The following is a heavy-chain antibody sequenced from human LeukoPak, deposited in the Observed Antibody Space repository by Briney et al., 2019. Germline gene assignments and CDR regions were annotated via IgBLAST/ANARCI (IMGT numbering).Heavy chain of an antibody. V-gene: IGHV5-51*01. J-gene: IGHJ4*02. CDR2: IYPGDSDT. CDR1: GYSFTSYW. Sequence: GESLKISCKGSGYSFTSYWIGWVRQMPGKGLEWMGIIYPGDSDTRYSPSFQGQVTISADKSISTAYLQWSSLKASDTAMYYCARPYHYDILTGLVYYFDYWGQGTLVTVSS. D-gene: IGHD3-9*01. CDR3: ARPYHYDILTGLVYYFDY.